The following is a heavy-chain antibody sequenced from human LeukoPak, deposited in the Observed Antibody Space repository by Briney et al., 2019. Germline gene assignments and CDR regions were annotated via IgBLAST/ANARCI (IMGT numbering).Heavy chain of an antibody. V-gene: IGHV1-46*01. CDR1: GYTFTSYY. CDR3: ARDPPYDILTGRTPVGMDV. J-gene: IGHJ6*02. D-gene: IGHD3-9*01. Sequence: ASVKVSCKASGYTFTSYYMHWVRQAPGQGLEWMGIINPSGGSTSYAQKFQGRVTMTRDTSTSTVYMELSSLRSEDTAVYYCARDPPYDILTGRTPVGMDVWGQGTTVTVSS. CDR2: INPSGGST.